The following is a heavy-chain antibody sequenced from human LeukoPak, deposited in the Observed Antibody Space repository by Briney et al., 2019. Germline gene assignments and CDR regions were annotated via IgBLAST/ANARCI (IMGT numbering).Heavy chain of an antibody. V-gene: IGHV4-4*07. D-gene: IGHD6-13*01. CDR1: GASITTYY. CDR2: IYTSGST. J-gene: IGHJ4*02. Sequence: PSKTLSLTCTVSGASITTYYWSWIRQPAGKGLEWIGRIYTSGSTNYNPSLKSRVTISVDTSKNQFPLKLSSVTAADTAVYYCASTDSSSWNYWGQGTLVTVSS. CDR3: ASTDSSSWNY.